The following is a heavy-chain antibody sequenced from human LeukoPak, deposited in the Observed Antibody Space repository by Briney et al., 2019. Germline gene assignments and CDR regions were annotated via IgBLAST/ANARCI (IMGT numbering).Heavy chain of an antibody. CDR1: GGSISSYY. CDR3: ARDNTVTTEYYFDY. V-gene: IGHV4-4*07. J-gene: IGHJ4*02. CDR2: IYTSGST. Sequence: SETLSLTCTVSGGSISSYYWSWIRQPAGKGLEWIGRIYTSGSTNYNPSLKSRVTMSVDTSKNQFSLKLSSVTAADTAVYYCARDNTVTTEYYFDYWGQGTLVTVSS. D-gene: IGHD4-11*01.